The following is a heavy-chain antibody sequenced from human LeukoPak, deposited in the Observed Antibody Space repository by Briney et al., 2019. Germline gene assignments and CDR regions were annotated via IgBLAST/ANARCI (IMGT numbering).Heavy chain of an antibody. J-gene: IGHJ4*02. Sequence: PSETLSLTCTVSGGSISSYYWSWIRQPPGKGLEWIGYIYYSGSTNYNPSLKSRVTISVDTSKNQLSLKLSSVTAADTAVYYCARLPSIAGGYWGQGTLVTVSS. CDR2: IYYSGST. D-gene: IGHD6-6*01. V-gene: IGHV4-59*01. CDR1: GGSISSYY. CDR3: ARLPSIAGGY.